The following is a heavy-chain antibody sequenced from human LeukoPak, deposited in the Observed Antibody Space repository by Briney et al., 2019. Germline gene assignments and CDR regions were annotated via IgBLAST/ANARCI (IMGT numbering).Heavy chain of an antibody. D-gene: IGHD3-22*01. Sequence: ASVKVSCKASGYTFTGYYMHWVRQAPGQGLEWMGWINPNSGGTNYAQKLQGRVTMTRDTSISTAYMELSRLRSDDTAVYYCATTRLGSSGYYYGDAFDIWGQGTMVTVSS. CDR1: GYTFTGYY. CDR3: ATTRLGSSGYYYGDAFDI. CDR2: INPNSGGT. V-gene: IGHV1-2*02. J-gene: IGHJ3*02.